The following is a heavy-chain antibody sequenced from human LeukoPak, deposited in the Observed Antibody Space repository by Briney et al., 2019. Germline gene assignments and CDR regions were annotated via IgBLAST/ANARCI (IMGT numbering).Heavy chain of an antibody. CDR2: INEDGSVQ. J-gene: IGHJ4*01. CDR1: GFIFSDYW. D-gene: IGHD2/OR15-2a*01. CDR3: ASRESSMSRSH. V-gene: IGHV3-7*01. Sequence: GGSLRLSCVASGFIFSDYWMNWVRQVPGKRLEWVANINEDGSVQDYVHSVRGRFTISRDNAKNSMYLQMNSLRAEDTAIYYCASRESSMSRSHWGHGTLVTVSS.